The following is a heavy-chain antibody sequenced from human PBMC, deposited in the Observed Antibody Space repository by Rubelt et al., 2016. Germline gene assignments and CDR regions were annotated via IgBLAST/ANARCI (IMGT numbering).Heavy chain of an antibody. CDR1: GCTFTSYA. D-gene: IGHD2-15*01. CDR2: INAGKCHT. J-gene: IGHJ4*02. Sequence: QVQLVQSGAEVKKPGASVKVTCKASGCTFTSYAMHWVRQAPGQRLEWMGWINAGKCHTKYSQKFQGRVTITRDTSASTAYMELSSLRSEDTAVYYCARGYCSGGSCYYFDYWGQGTLVTVSS. V-gene: IGHV1-3*01. CDR3: ARGYCSGGSCYYFDY.